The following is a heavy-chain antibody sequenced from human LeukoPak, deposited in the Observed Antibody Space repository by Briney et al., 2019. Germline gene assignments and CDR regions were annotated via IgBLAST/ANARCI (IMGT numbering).Heavy chain of an antibody. Sequence: PSETLSLTCAVYGGSFSGYYWSWIRQPPGKGLEWIGEINHSGSTNYNPSLKSRVTISVDTSKDQFSLKLSSVTAADTAVYYCARGGKIWFGELLHDYWGQGTLVTVSS. CDR2: INHSGST. D-gene: IGHD3-10*01. CDR3: ARGGKIWFGELLHDY. CDR1: GGSFSGYY. V-gene: IGHV4-34*01. J-gene: IGHJ4*02.